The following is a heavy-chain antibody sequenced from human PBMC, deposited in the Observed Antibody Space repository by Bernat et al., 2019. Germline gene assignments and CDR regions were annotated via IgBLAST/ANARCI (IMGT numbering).Heavy chain of an antibody. V-gene: IGHV1-18*01. D-gene: IGHD2-2*01. CDR3: ARAFCSSATCEGWFEP. CDR2: ISTYNGDT. Sequence: KLMEFGPEVKNPGASMKVACKTSGYSFTTFGISWVRQAPGQGLEWVGWISTYNGDTKYAQKFQDRVTLTTDTSTRTAYLELRSLRSDDTAVYYCARAFCSSATCEGWFEPWGQGTLVTVSS. J-gene: IGHJ5*02. CDR1: GYSFTTFG.